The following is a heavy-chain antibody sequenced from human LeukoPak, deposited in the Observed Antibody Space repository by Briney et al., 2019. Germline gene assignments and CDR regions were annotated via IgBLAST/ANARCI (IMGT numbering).Heavy chain of an antibody. CDR2: INPSGCST. D-gene: IGHD2-15*01. J-gene: IGHJ5*02. CDR3: AREYCSGGSCYRFDP. Sequence: GASVKVSCKASGYTFTRYYMHWVRQAPGQVLEWMGIINPSGCSTSYAQKFQGRVTMTRDTSTNTVYMELSSLRSEDTAVYYCAREYCSGGSCYRFDPWGQGTLVTVSS. V-gene: IGHV1-46*01. CDR1: GYTFTRYY.